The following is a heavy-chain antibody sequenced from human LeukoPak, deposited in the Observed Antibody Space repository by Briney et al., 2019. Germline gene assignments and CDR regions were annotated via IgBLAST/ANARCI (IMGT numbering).Heavy chain of an antibody. CDR2: IYYSGST. D-gene: IGHD3-22*01. CDR3: ARDPRYYYDSSGSYAFDI. V-gene: IGHV4-59*01. Sequence: NSSETLSLTCTVSGGSISSYYWSWIRQPPGKGLEWIGDIYYSGSTNYNPSLKSRVTISVDTSKNQFSLKLSSVTAADTAVYYCARDPRYYYDSSGSYAFDIWGQGTMVTVSS. CDR1: GGSISSYY. J-gene: IGHJ3*02.